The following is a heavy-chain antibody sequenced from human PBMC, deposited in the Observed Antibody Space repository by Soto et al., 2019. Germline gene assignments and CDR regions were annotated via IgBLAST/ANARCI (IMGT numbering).Heavy chain of an antibody. CDR3: ARGYSSGLPFDY. CDR2: IYHSGST. J-gene: IGHJ4*02. CDR1: GGSISSGGYS. V-gene: IGHV4-30-2*01. D-gene: IGHD3-22*01. Sequence: SETLSLTCAVSGGSISSGGYSWSWIRQPPGKGLEWIGYIYHSGSTYYNPSLKSRVTISVDRSKNQFSLKLSSVTAADTAVYYCARGYSSGLPFDYWGEGTLVTVSS.